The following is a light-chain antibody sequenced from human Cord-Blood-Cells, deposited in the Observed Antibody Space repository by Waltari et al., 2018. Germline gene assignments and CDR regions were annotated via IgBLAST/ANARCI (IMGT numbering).Light chain of an antibody. CDR1: QSIRND. V-gene: IGKV1-6*01. J-gene: IGKJ1*01. CDR3: LQDYNCPWT. CDR2: AAS. Sequence: VQITQSPSSLSASVSDGVTITCRASQSIRNDLCWYQQKPGKAPKLLIYAASSLQSGVPARFSGSGSGTDFTLTISSLQPEDFATYYCLQDYNCPWTFGQGTKVEIK.